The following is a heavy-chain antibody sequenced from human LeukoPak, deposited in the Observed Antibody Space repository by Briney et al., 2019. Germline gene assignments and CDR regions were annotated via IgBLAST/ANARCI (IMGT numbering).Heavy chain of an antibody. J-gene: IGHJ4*02. Sequence: GASVNVSCKASVYTFISYGISWVRQAPGQGLEWMGWISAYNGNTNYAQKVQGRVTMTTDTSTSTAYMELRSLRSDDTAVYYCARERITMFRGYFDYWGQGTLVTVSS. CDR3: ARERITMFRGYFDY. D-gene: IGHD3-10*01. CDR2: ISAYNGNT. V-gene: IGHV1-18*01. CDR1: VYTFISYG.